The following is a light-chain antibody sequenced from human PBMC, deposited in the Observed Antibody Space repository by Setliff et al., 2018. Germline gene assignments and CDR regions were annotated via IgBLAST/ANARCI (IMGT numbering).Light chain of an antibody. Sequence: QSVPTQPAAVSGSPGQSITISCTGTSSDVGGYDYVSWYQQHPGKAPKLMIYEVSKRPSGVSDRFSGSKSGNTASLTISGLQAEDAADYYCHSYTSKTTHALFGGGTKVTVL. CDR2: EVS. J-gene: IGLJ2*01. CDR3: HSYTSKTTHAL. V-gene: IGLV2-14*03. CDR1: SSDVGGYDY.